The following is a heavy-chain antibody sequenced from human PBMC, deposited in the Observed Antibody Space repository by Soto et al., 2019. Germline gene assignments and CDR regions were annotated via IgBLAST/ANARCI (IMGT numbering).Heavy chain of an antibody. CDR2: ISYDGSNK. D-gene: IGHD3-10*01. Sequence: GGSLRLSCAASGFTFSSYGMHWVRQAPGKGLEWVAVISYDGSNKYYADSVKGRFTISRDNSKNTLYLQMNSLRAEDTAVYYCAKDGVGGSPLYGSGSYIGGHYPDYWGQGTLVTVSS. CDR3: AKDGVGGSPLYGSGSYIGGHYPDY. CDR1: GFTFSSYG. J-gene: IGHJ4*02. V-gene: IGHV3-30*18.